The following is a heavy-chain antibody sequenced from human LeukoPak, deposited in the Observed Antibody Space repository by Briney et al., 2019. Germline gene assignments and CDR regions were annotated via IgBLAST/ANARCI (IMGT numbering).Heavy chain of an antibody. J-gene: IGHJ4*02. Sequence: KPSETLSLTCTVSGGSISSYYWSWIRQPPGKGLEWIGYIYYSGGTNYNPSLKSRVTISVDTSKNQFSLKLSSVTAADTAVYYCARDSRDYYGSGFFDYWGQGTLVTVSS. CDR2: IYYSGGT. D-gene: IGHD3-10*01. CDR3: ARDSRDYYGSGFFDY. V-gene: IGHV4-59*01. CDR1: GGSISSYY.